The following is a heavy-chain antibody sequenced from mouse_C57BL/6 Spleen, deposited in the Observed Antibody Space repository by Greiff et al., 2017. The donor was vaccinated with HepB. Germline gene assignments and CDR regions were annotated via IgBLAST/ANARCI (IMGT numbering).Heavy chain of an antibody. CDR2: IYPGDGDT. CDR1: GYAFSSYW. Sequence: VQLQQSGAELVKPGASVKISCKASGYAFSSYWMNWVKQRPGKGLEWIGQIYPGDGDTNYNGKFKGKATLTADKSSSTAYMQLSSLTSEDSAVYFCASSHYGYAWFAYWGQGTLVTVSA. CDR3: ASSHYGYAWFAY. D-gene: IGHD2-2*01. J-gene: IGHJ3*01. V-gene: IGHV1-80*01.